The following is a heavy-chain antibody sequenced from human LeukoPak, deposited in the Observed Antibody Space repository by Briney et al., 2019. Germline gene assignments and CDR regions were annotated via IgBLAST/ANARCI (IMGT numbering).Heavy chain of an antibody. J-gene: IGHJ4*02. CDR1: GGSISSGSYY. D-gene: IGHD3-3*01. CDR2: IYHSGST. V-gene: IGHV4-39*07. CDR3: ARPYYDFGSGYSTPYFDY. Sequence: SETLSLTCTVSGGSISSGSYYWSWIRQPPGKGLEWIGSIYHSGSTYYNPSLKSRVTISVDTSKNQFSLKLSSVTAADTAVYYCARPYYDFGSGYSTPYFDYWGQGTLVTVSS.